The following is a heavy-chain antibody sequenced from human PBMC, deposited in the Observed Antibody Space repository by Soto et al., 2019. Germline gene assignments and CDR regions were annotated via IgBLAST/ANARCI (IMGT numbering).Heavy chain of an antibody. CDR3: ARDGRYYYDSSGLDY. V-gene: IGHV3-11*05. CDR1: GFTFSDYY. Sequence: QVQLVESGGGLVKPGGSLRLSCAASGFTFSDYYISWIRQAPGKGLEWVSYISSSSSYTNYADSVKGRFTISRDNAKNSLYLQMNSLRAEDTAVYYCARDGRYYYDSSGLDYWGQGTLVTVSS. D-gene: IGHD3-22*01. CDR2: ISSSSSYT. J-gene: IGHJ4*02.